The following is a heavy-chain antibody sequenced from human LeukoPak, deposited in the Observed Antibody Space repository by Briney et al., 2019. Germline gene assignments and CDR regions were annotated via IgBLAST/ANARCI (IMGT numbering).Heavy chain of an antibody. Sequence: SVKPSCTASGGTFSPYAISWVRQAPGQRLECMGGIIPIFATANYAQKFKGRVTNTADESTSTAYMELSSLRSEDTAVYYCARASSKDSYGPPRKWDYGMDVWGQGTTVTVSS. V-gene: IGHV1-69*13. CDR3: ARASSKDSYGPPRKWDYGMDV. CDR1: GGTFSPYA. J-gene: IGHJ6*02. CDR2: IIPIFATA. D-gene: IGHD5-18*01.